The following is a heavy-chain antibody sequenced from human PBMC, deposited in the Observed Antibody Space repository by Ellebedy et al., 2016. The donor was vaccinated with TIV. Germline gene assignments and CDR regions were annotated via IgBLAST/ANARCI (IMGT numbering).Heavy chain of an antibody. D-gene: IGHD3-10*01. CDR3: SKGFHFFDS. CDR2: TYFMSKWYD. J-gene: IGHJ5*01. CDR1: GDSVSNSRAA. Sequence: MPSETLSLTCAISGDSVSNSRAAWNWIRQSPSRGLEWLGRTYFMSKWYDDYAVSVKSRITINADTSKNQFFLQLSSVTPEDTAIYYCSKGFHFFDSWGQGILVTVSS. V-gene: IGHV6-1*01.